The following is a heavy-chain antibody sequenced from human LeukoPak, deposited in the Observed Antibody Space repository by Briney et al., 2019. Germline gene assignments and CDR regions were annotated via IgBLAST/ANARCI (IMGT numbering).Heavy chain of an antibody. V-gene: IGHV3-74*01. D-gene: IGHD2-15*01. CDR2: INTDGSIT. J-gene: IGHJ4*02. CDR3: ARGLGYCSGGSCPEPYHFDY. Sequence: PGGSLRLSCAASGFTFSTYWRHWVRQAPGKGLVWVSRINTDGSITTYADSVKGRFTISRDNAKNTLYLQMNSLRAEDTAVYFCARGLGYCSGGSCPEPYHFDYWGQGTLVTVSS. CDR1: GFTFSTYW.